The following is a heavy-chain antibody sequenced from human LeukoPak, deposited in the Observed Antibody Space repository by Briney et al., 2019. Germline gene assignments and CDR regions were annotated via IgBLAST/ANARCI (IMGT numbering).Heavy chain of an antibody. D-gene: IGHD3-10*01. CDR1: GYSINSAYY. Sequence: SETLSLTCAVSGYSINSAYYWGWIRQPPGKGLEWIASMYHSGITYYNSSLKSRATISVDTSKNQFSLKLNSVTAADTSVYYCARLTPGKNWFDPWGHGALVTVSS. J-gene: IGHJ5*02. CDR3: ARLTPGKNWFDP. CDR2: MYHSGIT. V-gene: IGHV4-38-2*01.